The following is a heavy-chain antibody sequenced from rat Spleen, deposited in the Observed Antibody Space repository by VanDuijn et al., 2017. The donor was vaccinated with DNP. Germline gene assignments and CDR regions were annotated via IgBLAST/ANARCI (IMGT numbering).Heavy chain of an antibody. V-gene: IGHV5-22*01. CDR3: ARTYYYDGSYYYARAMDA. Sequence: EVQLVESGGGLVQPGRSLKLSCAASGFTFSDYYMAWVRQAPKKGLEWVASISYEGSSTYYGDSVKGRFTISRDNAKSTLYLQMNSLRSEDTDTYYCARTYYYDGSYYYARAMDAWGQGTSVTVSS. J-gene: IGHJ4*01. CDR2: ISYEGSST. CDR1: GFTFSDYY. D-gene: IGHD1-12*02.